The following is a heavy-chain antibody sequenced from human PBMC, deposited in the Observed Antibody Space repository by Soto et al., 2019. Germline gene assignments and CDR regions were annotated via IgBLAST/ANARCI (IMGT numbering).Heavy chain of an antibody. Sequence: GGSLRLSCSASGFTFSIYAMHWVRQAPGKGLEYVSSISTNGGSTHYADSVKGRFTISRDNSKNTQYLQMSSLRADDTAVYYFARGRECISTICYACWFDPWGQGTLVTVSS. J-gene: IGHJ5*02. CDR3: ARGRECISTICYACWFDP. V-gene: IGHV3-64D*06. CDR2: ISTNGGST. CDR1: GFTFSIYA. D-gene: IGHD2-2*01.